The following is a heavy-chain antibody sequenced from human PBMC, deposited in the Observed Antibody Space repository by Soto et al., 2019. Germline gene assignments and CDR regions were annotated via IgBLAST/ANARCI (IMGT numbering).Heavy chain of an antibody. CDR3: ARDYCSSTSGYYP. CDR1: GFSFSSYS. Sequence: EVQLVESGGGLVKPGGSLRLSCAASGFSFSSYSMNWVRQAPGKGLEWVASISSSRSYIYYADSVKGRFTIARDNAKNSLYLQMNRLRAEATAGYYCARDYCSSTSGYYPWGQGALVTVSS. J-gene: IGHJ5*02. V-gene: IGHV3-21*01. D-gene: IGHD2-2*01. CDR2: ISSSRSYI.